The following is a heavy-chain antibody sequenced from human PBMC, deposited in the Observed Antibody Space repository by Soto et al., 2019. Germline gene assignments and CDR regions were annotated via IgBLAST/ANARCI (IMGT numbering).Heavy chain of an antibody. CDR3: VSVEGTPTVTGDYYYYAADA. V-gene: IGHV4-59*12. Sequence: ETLSLTWPFSGGPITSYYWSLLRPAPGKGLEWLGYIFDGGSANYTPSLKSRVSFSLDKSQNQLSLKLTSVTGADTAIYYCVSVEGTPTVTGDYYYYAADAWGQGTAVTVS. J-gene: IGHJ6*02. CDR1: GGPITSYY. D-gene: IGHD4-17*01. CDR2: IFDGGSA.